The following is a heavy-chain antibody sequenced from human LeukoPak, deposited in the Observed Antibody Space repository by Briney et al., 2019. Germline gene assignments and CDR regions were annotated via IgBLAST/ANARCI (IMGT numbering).Heavy chain of an antibody. V-gene: IGHV4-34*01. CDR1: GGSFSGYY. J-gene: IGHJ6*02. CDR3: AREGVGYYGMDV. D-gene: IGHD3-10*01. Sequence: SETLSLTCAVYGGSFSGYYWSWIRQPPGKGLEWIGEINHSGSTNYNPSLKSRVTISVDTSKNQFSLKLSSVTAADTAVYYCAREGVGYYGMDVWGQGTTVTVSS. CDR2: INHSGST.